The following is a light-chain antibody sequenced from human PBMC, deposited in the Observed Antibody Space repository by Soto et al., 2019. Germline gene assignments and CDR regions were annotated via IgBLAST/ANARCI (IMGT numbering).Light chain of an antibody. CDR2: LGS. J-gene: IGKJ3*01. CDR3: MPALQTPFT. CDR1: QILLHSNGYNY. V-gene: IGKV2-28*01. Sequence: DIVMTQSPLSLPVTPGEPASISCRSSQILLHSNGYNYLDWYLQKPGQSPQLLIYLGSNRASGVTDRFSGSGSGTDFTLKISRVEAEDVGVYYCMPALQTPFTFGPGTKVDIK.